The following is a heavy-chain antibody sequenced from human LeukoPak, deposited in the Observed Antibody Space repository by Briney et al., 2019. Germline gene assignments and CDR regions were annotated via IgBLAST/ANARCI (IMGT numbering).Heavy chain of an antibody. CDR3: ASFGFWSGYYGFDY. CDR1: GGSISSSYY. CDR2: IYYSGST. V-gene: IGHV4-39*01. D-gene: IGHD3-3*01. J-gene: IGHJ4*02. Sequence: SETLSLTCTVSGGSISSSYYWGWIRQPPGEGLEWIGSIYYSGSTYYNPSLKSRVTISVDTSKNQFSLKLSSVTAADTAVYCCASFGFWSGYYGFDYWGQGTLVTVSS.